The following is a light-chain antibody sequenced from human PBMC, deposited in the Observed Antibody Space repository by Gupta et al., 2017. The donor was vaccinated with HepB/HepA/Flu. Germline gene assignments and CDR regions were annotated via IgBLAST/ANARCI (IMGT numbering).Light chain of an antibody. CDR1: QSISDN. CDR3: QEFYNWPMCS. Sequence: EIVLTQSPALLSLSPGERATLSCRASQSISDNLVWYRQKPGQAPRLIISRSSIRASGIPVRFSGSGSGTEFTLTTSSLQSEDSGIYYCQEFYNWPMCSFGQGTRLEIK. CDR2: RSS. V-gene: IGKV3-15*01. J-gene: IGKJ2*04.